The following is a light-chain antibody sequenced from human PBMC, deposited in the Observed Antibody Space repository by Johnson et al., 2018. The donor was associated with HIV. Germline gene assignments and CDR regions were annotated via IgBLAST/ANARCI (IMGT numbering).Light chain of an antibody. CDR3: GVWDASLTPRYV. CDR1: ISNIESYF. J-gene: IGLJ1*01. Sequence: QSILTQPPSVSAAPGQRVNISCSGNISNIESYFVSWYQQLPGAAPTLLIYEDNKRPSGIPDRFSGSKSGATASLGISGLQTGDEADSYCGVWDASLTPRYVFGTGTTIAVL. V-gene: IGLV1-51*02. CDR2: EDN.